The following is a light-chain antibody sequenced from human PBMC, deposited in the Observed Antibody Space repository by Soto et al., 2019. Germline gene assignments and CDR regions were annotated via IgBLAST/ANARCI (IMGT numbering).Light chain of an antibody. V-gene: IGKV3-20*01. CDR3: HHFGSLPET. Sequence: LTQSPSFLSASVGDRVTITCRASQVISSYLAWYQQKPGRAPRLLFYSASSRATGIPDRFSGSGSGTDFTLTISRLEPEDFAVYYCHHFGSLPETFGQGTNVE. CDR1: QVISSY. J-gene: IGKJ1*01. CDR2: SAS.